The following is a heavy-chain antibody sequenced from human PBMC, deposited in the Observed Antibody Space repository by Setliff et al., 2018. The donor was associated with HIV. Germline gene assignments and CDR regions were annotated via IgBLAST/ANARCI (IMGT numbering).Heavy chain of an antibody. V-gene: IGHV3-7*01. CDR2: IKGDGSET. J-gene: IGHJ6*02. Sequence: GGSLRLSCESSGFTFNNYWMSWVRQAPGKRPEWVANIKGDGSETYYVDSVKGRFTISRDNAKNSLYLQMDSLRVEDTAVYYRARKLRPGHGVDVWGQGTTVTVSS. D-gene: IGHD3-10*01. CDR3: ARKLRPGHGVDV. CDR1: GFTFNNYW.